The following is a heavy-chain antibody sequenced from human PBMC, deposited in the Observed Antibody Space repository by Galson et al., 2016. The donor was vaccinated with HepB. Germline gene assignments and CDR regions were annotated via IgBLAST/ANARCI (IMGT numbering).Heavy chain of an antibody. CDR1: GGSFSGYY. Sequence: TLSLTCTVYGGSFSGYYWSWIRQPPGKGLEWIGEINHGGNTNYNPSLKSRVSISVDTSKNEFSLNVNSVTAADTAVFYCARAKYGSGTLFDYWGQGTLVAVSS. CDR2: INHGGNT. J-gene: IGHJ4*02. V-gene: IGHV4-34*01. CDR3: ARAKYGSGTLFDY. D-gene: IGHD3-10*01.